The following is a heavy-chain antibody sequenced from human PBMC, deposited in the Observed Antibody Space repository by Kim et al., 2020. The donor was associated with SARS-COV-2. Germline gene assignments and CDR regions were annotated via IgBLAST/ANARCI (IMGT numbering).Heavy chain of an antibody. J-gene: IGHJ4*02. CDR1: GFTFSRYA. CDR2: ISYDGSNK. Sequence: GGSLRLSCAASGFTFSRYAVHWVRQAPGKGLEWVAVISYDGSNKYYVDSVKGRFTISRDNSKNTLYLQMNSLRAEDAAVYYCVRAHSMEATFSLSYWGQGTLVTVSS. V-gene: IGHV3-30*04. CDR3: VRAHSMEATFSLSY. D-gene: IGHD5-12*01.